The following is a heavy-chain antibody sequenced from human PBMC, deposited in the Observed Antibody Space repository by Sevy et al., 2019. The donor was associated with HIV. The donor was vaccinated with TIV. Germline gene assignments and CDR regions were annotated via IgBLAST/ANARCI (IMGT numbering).Heavy chain of an antibody. D-gene: IGHD2-15*01. Sequence: GGSLRLSCAASGFSFSSFWMSWVRQSPGKGLEWVANIKEDGSEKYYVDSVKGRFTISRDNAKNSLYLHMNSLGAEDTAVYYCAREGQWSHPGDYWGQGTLVTVSS. CDR1: GFSFSSFW. CDR2: IKEDGSEK. J-gene: IGHJ4*02. V-gene: IGHV3-7*01. CDR3: AREGQWSHPGDY.